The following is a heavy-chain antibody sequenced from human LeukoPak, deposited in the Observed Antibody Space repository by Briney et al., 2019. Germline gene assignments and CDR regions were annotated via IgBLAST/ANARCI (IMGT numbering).Heavy chain of an antibody. CDR1: GFTFSSYG. Sequence: PGRSLRLSCAASGFTFSSYGMHWVRQAPGKGLEWVAVISYDGSNKYYADSVKGRFTISRDNSRNTLYLQMNSLRAEDTAVYYCAKGRRPLLLWFGEGLDYWGQGTLVTVSS. CDR3: AKGRRPLLLWFGEGLDY. V-gene: IGHV3-30*18. D-gene: IGHD3-10*01. CDR2: ISYDGSNK. J-gene: IGHJ4*02.